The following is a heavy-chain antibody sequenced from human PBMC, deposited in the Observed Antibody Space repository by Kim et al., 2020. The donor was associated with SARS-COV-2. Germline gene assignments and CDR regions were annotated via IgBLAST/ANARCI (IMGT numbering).Heavy chain of an antibody. CDR1: GFTFNNYG. V-gene: IGHV3-33*08. CDR3: ARENWGNYDY. Sequence: GGSLRLSCAASGFTFNNYGMHWVRQTPAKGLEWVAVISYDGSNEYYADSVKGRFTISRDNSKNTLYRRMNSLEAEDTAVYYCARENWGNYDYWGQGTLVTVSS. J-gene: IGHJ4*02. D-gene: IGHD7-27*01. CDR2: ISYDGSNE.